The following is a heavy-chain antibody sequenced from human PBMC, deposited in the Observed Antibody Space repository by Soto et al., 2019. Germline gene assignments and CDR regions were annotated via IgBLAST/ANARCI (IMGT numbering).Heavy chain of an antibody. J-gene: IGHJ6*02. CDR3: ARDQAKYSSSWYGGMDA. CDR2: IIPIFGTA. V-gene: IGHV1-69*13. D-gene: IGHD6-13*01. CDR1: GGTFSSYA. Sequence: SVKVSCKASGGTFSSYAISWVRQAPGQGLEWMGGIIPIFGTANYAQRFQGRVTITADESTSTAYMELSSLRSEDTAVYYCARDQAKYSSSWYGGMDAWGQGTTVTVSS.